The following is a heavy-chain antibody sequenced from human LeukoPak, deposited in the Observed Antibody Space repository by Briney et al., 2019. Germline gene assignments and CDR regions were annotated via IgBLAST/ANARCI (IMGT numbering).Heavy chain of an antibody. CDR3: ARGVWLYYYYYYYMDV. Sequence: PSETLSLTCTVSGDSISSTSYYWDWIRQPPGKGLEWIGSIYNSGTTYYNPSLKSRVTISVDTSKNQFSLKLSSVTAADTAVYYCARGVWLYYYYYYYMDVWGKGTTVTVSS. J-gene: IGHJ6*03. D-gene: IGHD5-24*01. CDR2: IYNSGTT. V-gene: IGHV4-39*01. CDR1: GDSISSTSYY.